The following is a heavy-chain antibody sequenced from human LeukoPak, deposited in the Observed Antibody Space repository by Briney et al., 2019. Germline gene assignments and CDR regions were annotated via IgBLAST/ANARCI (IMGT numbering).Heavy chain of an antibody. D-gene: IGHD1-26*01. CDR3: ARWGPWEPPGFFDY. V-gene: IGHV1-2*02. CDR1: GYTFTGYY. CDR2: INPNSGGT. J-gene: IGHJ4*02. Sequence: GASVKVSCKASGYTFTGYYMHWVRQAPGQGLEWMGWINPNSGGTNYAQKFQGRVTMTRDTSISTAYMELSRLRSDDTAVYYCARWGPWEPPGFFDYWGQGTLVTVSS.